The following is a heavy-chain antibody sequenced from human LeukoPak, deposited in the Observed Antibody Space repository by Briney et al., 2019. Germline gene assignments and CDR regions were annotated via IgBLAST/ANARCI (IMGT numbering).Heavy chain of an antibody. J-gene: IGHJ4*02. D-gene: IGHD3-22*01. CDR3: AKTYYYDNNGYYYFDY. CDR1: GFTVSSSY. V-gene: IGHV3-66*01. CDR2: IYSGGTT. Sequence: GSLRLPCAASGFTVSSSYMSWVRQAPGKGLEWVSVIYSGGTTYYADSVKGRFTISRDTSKNTLYLQMNSLRAEDTAVYYCAKTYYYDNNGYYYFDYWGQGTLVTVSS.